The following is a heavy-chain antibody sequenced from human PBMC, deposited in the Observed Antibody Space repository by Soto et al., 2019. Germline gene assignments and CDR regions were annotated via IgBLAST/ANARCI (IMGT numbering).Heavy chain of an antibody. CDR1: GDTFNSYA. D-gene: IGHD1-26*01. CDR3: ARPLRGAATAGPFDS. J-gene: IGHJ4*02. Sequence: ASVKVSCKASGDTFNSYALSWVRQAPGQRLEWMGGVIPVFGTVNYGRKFQGRVTIFADASTNTAYMQLSSLTSEDTAMYYCARPLRGAATAGPFDSWGQGTLVTVSS. CDR2: VIPVFGTV. V-gene: IGHV1-69*13.